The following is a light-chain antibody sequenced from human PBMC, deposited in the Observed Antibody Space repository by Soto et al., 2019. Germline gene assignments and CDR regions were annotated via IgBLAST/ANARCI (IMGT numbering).Light chain of an antibody. CDR2: AAS. Sequence: IHMTQSPSTLSTSLGDRVTITCRASQGISSWLAGYQQTPGKAPKLLVYAASSLQSGVPSRFSGSWSGTDFPITISSLQPDYFATYYCQQCNAFWTFGQGTKVDIK. CDR1: QGISSW. V-gene: IGKV1-5*01. J-gene: IGKJ1*01. CDR3: QQCNAFWT.